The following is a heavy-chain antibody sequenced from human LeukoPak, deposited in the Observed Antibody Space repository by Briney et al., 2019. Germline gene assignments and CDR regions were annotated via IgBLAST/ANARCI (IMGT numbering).Heavy chain of an antibody. CDR3: ARFLDSSGYEPDY. D-gene: IGHD3-22*01. J-gene: IGHJ4*02. V-gene: IGHV4-30-4*01. Sequence: SETLSLTCTVSGGSISSGDYYWSWLRQPPGKGLEWVGYIYYSGSTYYNPSLKSRVTISVDTSKIHFSLKLSSVTAADTAVYYCARFLDSSGYEPDYWGQGTLVTVSS. CDR2: IYYSGST. CDR1: GGSISSGDYY.